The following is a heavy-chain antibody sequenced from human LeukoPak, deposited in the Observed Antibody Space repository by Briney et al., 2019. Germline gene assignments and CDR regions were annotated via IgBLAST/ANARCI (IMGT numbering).Heavy chain of an antibody. CDR1: GFTFSSYA. Sequence: GGSLRLSCAASGFTFSSYAMSWVRQAPGKGLEWVSAISGSGGSTYYADSVKGRFTISRDNSKNTLYLQMNSLRAEDTAVYYCARDFTLESSGWYGYYFDYWGQGTLVTVSS. V-gene: IGHV3-23*01. D-gene: IGHD6-19*01. CDR3: ARDFTLESSGWYGYYFDY. CDR2: ISGSGGST. J-gene: IGHJ4*02.